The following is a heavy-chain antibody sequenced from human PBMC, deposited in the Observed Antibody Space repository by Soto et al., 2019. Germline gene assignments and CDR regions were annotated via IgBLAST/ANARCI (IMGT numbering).Heavy chain of an antibody. CDR1: GGSISGYY. Sequence: LSLPCTVSGGSISGYYWSWIRQPAGKGLEWIGRIYDIGSTNYNPSLKSRVTMSVDTSKNQFSLKLSSVTAADTAVYYCARDEGSSWPRLREFDPWGQGTLVTVSS. CDR2: IYDIGST. CDR3: ARDEGSSWPRLREFDP. D-gene: IGHD6-13*01. V-gene: IGHV4-4*07. J-gene: IGHJ5*02.